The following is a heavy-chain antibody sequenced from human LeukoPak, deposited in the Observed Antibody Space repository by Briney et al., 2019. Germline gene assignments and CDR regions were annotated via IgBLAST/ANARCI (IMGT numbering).Heavy chain of an antibody. J-gene: IGHJ5*01. D-gene: IGHD3-9*01. Sequence: PGGSLRLSCAASGFTFSSYAMSWVRQAPGKGLEWVSGIRGDGGSTYYADSVKGRFTISRDNSKNTLYLQMNSLRAEDTAVYYCARLPTGYPNWFDLWGQGTLVTVSS. V-gene: IGHV3-23*01. CDR1: GFTFSSYA. CDR2: IRGDGGST. CDR3: ARLPTGYPNWFDL.